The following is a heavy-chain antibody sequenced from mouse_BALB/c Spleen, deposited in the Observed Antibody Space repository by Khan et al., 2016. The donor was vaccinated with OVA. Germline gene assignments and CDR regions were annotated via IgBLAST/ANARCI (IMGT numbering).Heavy chain of an antibody. CDR2: INTYTGEA. V-gene: IGHV9-3-1*01. CDR1: GYTLTNYG. D-gene: IGHD2-1*01. CDR3: SRSNGNYWFAY. Sequence: QIQLVQSGPELKKPGETVKISCKASGYTLTNYGMNWVKQAPGKGLKWMGWINTYTGEATYADDFKGRFAFSLETSASTAYLQINILKNEDTSTYFCSRSNGNYWFAYWGHGTLVTVSA. J-gene: IGHJ3*01.